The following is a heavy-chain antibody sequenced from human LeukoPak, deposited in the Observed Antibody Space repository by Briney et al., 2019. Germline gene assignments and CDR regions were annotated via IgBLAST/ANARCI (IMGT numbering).Heavy chain of an antibody. D-gene: IGHD6-19*01. V-gene: IGHV4-4*07. CDR1: GGSISSYY. Sequence: AETLSLTCTVSGGSISSYYWSWIRQPAGKGLEWIGRIYTSGTTHYNPSLKSRVTMSVDTSKNQFSLKLSSVTAADTAVYFCARTKKWLAFDDWGQGTMVTVSS. CDR3: ARTKKWLAFDD. CDR2: IYTSGTT. J-gene: IGHJ3*01.